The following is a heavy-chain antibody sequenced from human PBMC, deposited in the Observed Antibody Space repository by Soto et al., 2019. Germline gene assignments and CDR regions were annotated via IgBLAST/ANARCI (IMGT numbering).Heavy chain of an antibody. J-gene: IGHJ4*02. Sequence: EVQVVESGGGLVQPGGSLRLSCAASGFSVTNNYMNWVRQAPGKGLEWVSIIDIGGNTYYADSVKDRFTISRVNSRNTLYLHMDSLRAEDPAVYYCARGRGSTGYLGREHSFDSWGQGTLVTVPP. D-gene: IGHD2-2*01. CDR1: GFSVTNNY. V-gene: IGHV3-66*01. CDR2: IDIGGNT. CDR3: ARGRGSTGYLGREHSFDS.